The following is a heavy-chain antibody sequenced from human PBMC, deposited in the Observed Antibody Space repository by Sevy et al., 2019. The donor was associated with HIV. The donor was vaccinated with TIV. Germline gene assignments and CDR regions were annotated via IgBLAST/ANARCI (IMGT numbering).Heavy chain of an antibody. CDR3: AKLGYSSGWDADCYFDY. CDR2: ISGSGGST. D-gene: IGHD6-19*01. J-gene: IGHJ4*02. V-gene: IGHV3-23*01. Sequence: GGSLRLSCAASGFTFSSYAMSWVRQAPGKGLEWVSAISGSGGSTYYADSVKGRFTIFRDNSKNTLYLQMNSLRAEDTAVYYCAKLGYSSGWDADCYFDYWGQGTLVTVSS. CDR1: GFTFSSYA.